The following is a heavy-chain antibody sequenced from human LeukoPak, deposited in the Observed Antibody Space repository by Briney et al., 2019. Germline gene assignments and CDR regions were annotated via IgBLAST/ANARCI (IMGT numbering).Heavy chain of an antibody. CDR2: INPNSGGT. Sequence: ASVKVSCKASGYTFTGYYMHWVRQAPGQGLEWMGWINPNSGGTKYAQKFQGRVTMTRDTSISTAYMELSRLRSDDTAVYYCASLYYDSSGPDNLDYWGQGTLVTVSS. CDR3: ASLYYDSSGPDNLDY. V-gene: IGHV1-2*02. CDR1: GYTFTGYY. D-gene: IGHD3-22*01. J-gene: IGHJ4*02.